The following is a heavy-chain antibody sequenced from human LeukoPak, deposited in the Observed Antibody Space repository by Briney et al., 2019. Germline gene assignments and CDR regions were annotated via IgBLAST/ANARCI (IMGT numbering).Heavy chain of an antibody. CDR3: ARGIRYYDYVWGSYRQYYFDN. V-gene: IGHV4-31*03. CDR1: GGSISSGGYY. CDR2: IYYSGST. J-gene: IGHJ4*02. Sequence: SETLSLTCTVSGGSISSGGYYWSWIRQHPGKGLEWIGYIYYSGSTYYNPSLKSRVTISVGTSKNQFSLKLSSVTAADTAVYYCARGIRYYDYVWGSYRQYYFDNWGQGTLVTVSS. D-gene: IGHD3-16*02.